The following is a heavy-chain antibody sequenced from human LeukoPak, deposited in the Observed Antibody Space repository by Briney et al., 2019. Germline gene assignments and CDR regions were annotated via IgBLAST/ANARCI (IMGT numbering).Heavy chain of an antibody. V-gene: IGHV4-59*08. J-gene: IGHJ4*02. CDR2: IHNSGTT. Sequence: SETLSLTCNISGGSTSSDYWSWIRQPPGKGLEWMAYIHNSGTTKYNPSLKSRVTISVDTSKNQFSLKLSSVTAADTAFYYCARHLLTAGSIDWGQGTLVTVSS. CDR3: ARHLLTAGSID. D-gene: IGHD3-9*01. CDR1: GGSTSSDY.